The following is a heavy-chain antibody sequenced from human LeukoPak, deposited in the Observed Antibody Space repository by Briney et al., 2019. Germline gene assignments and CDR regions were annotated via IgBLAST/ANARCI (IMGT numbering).Heavy chain of an antibody. J-gene: IGHJ6*02. CDR2: IIPIFGTA. V-gene: IGHV1-69*13. Sequence: SVKVSCKASGGTFSSYAISWVRQAPGQGLEWMGGIIPIFGTANYAQKFQGRVTITADGSTSTAYMELSSLRSEDTAVYYCARDGPLYCSSTSCYGMDVWGQGTTVTVSS. D-gene: IGHD2-2*01. CDR3: ARDGPLYCSSTSCYGMDV. CDR1: GGTFSSYA.